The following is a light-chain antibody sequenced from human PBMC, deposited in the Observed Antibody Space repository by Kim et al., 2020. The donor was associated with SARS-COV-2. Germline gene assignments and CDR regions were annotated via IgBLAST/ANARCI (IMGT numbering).Light chain of an antibody. CDR1: NIGSKY. CDR3: QVWDSSTWV. CDR2: RDS. Sequence: SYELTQPLSVSVALGQTARITCGGNNIGSKYVHWYQQKPGQAPVLVIYRDSNRPSGIPERFSGSNSGNTATLTISRAQAGDEADYYCQVWDSSTWVFGGG. V-gene: IGLV3-9*01. J-gene: IGLJ3*02.